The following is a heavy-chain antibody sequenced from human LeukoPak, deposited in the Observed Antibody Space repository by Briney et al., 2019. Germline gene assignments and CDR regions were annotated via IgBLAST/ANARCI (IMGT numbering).Heavy chain of an antibody. CDR3: ARILVARFDY. CDR1: GDSISSGSW. J-gene: IGHJ4*02. D-gene: IGHD3-22*01. CDR2: VYHTGST. V-gene: IGHV4-4*02. Sequence: TSETLSLTCTVSGDSISSGSWWSWVRQPPGKGLEWIGEVYHTGSTNYNPSLKSRVTISVDTSKNQLSLKLSSVTAADTAVYYCARILVARFDYWGQGTLVTVSS.